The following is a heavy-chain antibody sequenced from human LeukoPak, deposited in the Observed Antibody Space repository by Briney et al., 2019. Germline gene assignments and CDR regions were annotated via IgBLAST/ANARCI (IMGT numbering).Heavy chain of an antibody. CDR1: GFTFSDYY. J-gene: IGHJ1*01. Sequence: GGSLRLSCAASGFTFSDYYMSWIRQAPGKGLEWVSYISSSGSTIYYADSVKGRFTISRDNAKNSLYLQMNSLRAEDTAVYYCARDPLAGSPQYFQHWGQRTLVTVSS. V-gene: IGHV3-11*01. CDR2: ISSSGSTI. D-gene: IGHD3-10*01. CDR3: ARDPLAGSPQYFQH.